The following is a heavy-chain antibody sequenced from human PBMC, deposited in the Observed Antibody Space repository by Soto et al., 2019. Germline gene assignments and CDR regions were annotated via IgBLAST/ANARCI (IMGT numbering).Heavy chain of an antibody. CDR1: GLTFSSYA. CDR3: AKDPEGGNDYFDH. J-gene: IGHJ4*02. CDR2: SSGSGSGGST. D-gene: IGHD2-15*01. V-gene: IGHV3-23*01. Sequence: GGSLRLSCVASGLTFSSYAMSWVRQAPGKGLEWVSISSGSGSGGSTNYADSVKGRFTISRDNSKNTLYLQMNSLRVEDTAVYYCAKDPEGGNDYFDHWGQGTQVTVSS.